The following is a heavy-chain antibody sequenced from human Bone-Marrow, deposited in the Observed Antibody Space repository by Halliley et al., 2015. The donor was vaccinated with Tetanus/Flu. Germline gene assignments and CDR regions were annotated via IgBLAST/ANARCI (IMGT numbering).Heavy chain of an antibody. D-gene: IGHD2-21*01. CDR1: GFTFSSYG. J-gene: IGHJ6*02. Sequence: SLRLSCAASGFTFSSYGMHWVRQAPGQGLEWVTVLSYDGSDKYYADSVKGRFTISRDNSKNTVYLQMNSLRAEDTAVYYCAKDSSPIEQTYYFFYGMDVWGQGTTVTVSS. V-gene: IGHV3-30*18. CDR2: LSYDGSDK. CDR3: AKDSSPIEQTYYFFYGMDV.